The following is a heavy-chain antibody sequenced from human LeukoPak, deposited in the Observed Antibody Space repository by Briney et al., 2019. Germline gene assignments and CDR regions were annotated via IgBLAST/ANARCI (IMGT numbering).Heavy chain of an antibody. CDR3: ARFHYYGSGSYYKGLYNWFDP. V-gene: IGHV4-39*07. J-gene: IGHJ5*02. CDR2: IHYSGST. Sequence: SETLSLTCTVSGGSISSNAYFWGWILQPPGKGLEWIGSIHYSGSTYYNPSLKSRVTISVDTSKNQFSLKLSSVTAADTAVYYCARFHYYGSGSYYKGLYNWFDPWGQGTLVTVSS. D-gene: IGHD3-10*01. CDR1: GGSISSNAYF.